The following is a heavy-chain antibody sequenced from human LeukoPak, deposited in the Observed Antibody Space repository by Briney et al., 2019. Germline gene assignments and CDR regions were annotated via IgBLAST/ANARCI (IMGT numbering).Heavy chain of an antibody. D-gene: IGHD4-17*01. V-gene: IGHV3-30-3*01. CDR1: GFIVTNAW. CDR3: ARENDCDDYSLDY. CDR2: ISLDGSNK. J-gene: IGHJ4*02. Sequence: GGSLRLSCAASGFIVTNAWMNWVRQAPGKGLEWVTVISLDGSNKYYADSVKGRFTISRDNSKNTLYLEMNSLRAEDTAVYYCARENDCDDYSLDYWGQGTLVTVSS.